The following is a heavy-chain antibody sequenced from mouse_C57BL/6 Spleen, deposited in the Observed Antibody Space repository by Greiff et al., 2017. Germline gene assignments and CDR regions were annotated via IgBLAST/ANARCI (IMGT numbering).Heavy chain of an antibody. CDR2: ISYDGSN. J-gene: IGHJ3*01. Sequence: EVKVEESGPGLVKPSQSLSLTCSVTGYSITSGYYWHWIRQFPGNKLEWMGYISYDGSNNYNPSLKNRISITRATSKNQFFLKLNSVTTEDTATYYCARGTGSCLAYWGQGTLVTGSA. V-gene: IGHV3-6*01. CDR3: ARGTGSCLAY. D-gene: IGHD1-1*01. CDR1: GYSITSGYY.